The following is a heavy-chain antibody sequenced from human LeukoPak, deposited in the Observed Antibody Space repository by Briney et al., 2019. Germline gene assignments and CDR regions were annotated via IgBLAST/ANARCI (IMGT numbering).Heavy chain of an antibody. V-gene: IGHV1-69*04. CDR2: IIPILGIA. Sequence: SVKVSCKASGGTFSSYAISWVRQAPGQGLEWMGRIIPILGIANYAQKFQGRATITADKSTSTAYMELSSLRSEDTAVYYCASTIFGVVTPRWFDPWGQGTLVTVSS. D-gene: IGHD3-3*01. CDR3: ASTIFGVVTPRWFDP. CDR1: GGTFSSYA. J-gene: IGHJ5*02.